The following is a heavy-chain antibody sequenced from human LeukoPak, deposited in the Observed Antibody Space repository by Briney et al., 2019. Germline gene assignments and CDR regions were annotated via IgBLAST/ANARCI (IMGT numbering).Heavy chain of an antibody. CDR3: ARGAPTTRIGAGRFDY. CDR2: INPSGGST. D-gene: IGHD5-12*01. Sequence: GASVKVSCKAFGYSLTNYVHWVRQAPGQGLEWMGEINPSGGSTSYAQKFQGRITVTRDTYTNTVYMDLSSLRSEDTATYYCARGAPTTRIGAGRFDYWGQGSLLTVAS. V-gene: IGHV1-46*01. CDR1: GYSLTNY. J-gene: IGHJ4*02.